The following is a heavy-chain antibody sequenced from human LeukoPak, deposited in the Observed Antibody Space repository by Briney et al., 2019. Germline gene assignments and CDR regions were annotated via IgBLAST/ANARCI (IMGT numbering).Heavy chain of an antibody. D-gene: IGHD3-9*01. CDR1: GFTFSSYA. Sequence: RSGGSLRLSCAASGFTFSSYAMHWVRQAPGKGLEWVAVISYDGSNKYYADSVKGRFTISRDNSKNTLYLQMNSLRAEDTAVYYCAKEYYDILTGYYTLGYFQHWGQGTLVTVSS. J-gene: IGHJ1*01. CDR3: AKEYYDILTGYYTLGYFQH. CDR2: ISYDGSNK. V-gene: IGHV3-30-3*01.